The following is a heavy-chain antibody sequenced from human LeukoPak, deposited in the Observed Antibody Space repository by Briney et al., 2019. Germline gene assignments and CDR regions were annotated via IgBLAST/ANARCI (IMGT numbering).Heavy chain of an antibody. D-gene: IGHD7-27*01. CDR2: IYPGDSDT. Sequence: GESLKISCKGSGYSFTSYWIGWVRRMPGKGLEWMGIIYPGDSDTRYSPSFQGQVTISADKSISTAYLQWSSLKASDTAVYYCARSKWGVRDRFDYWGQGTLVTVSS. J-gene: IGHJ4*02. CDR3: ARSKWGVRDRFDY. CDR1: GYSFTSYW. V-gene: IGHV5-51*01.